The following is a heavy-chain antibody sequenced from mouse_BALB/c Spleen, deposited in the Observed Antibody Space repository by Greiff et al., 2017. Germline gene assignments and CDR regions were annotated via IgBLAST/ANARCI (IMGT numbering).Heavy chain of an antibody. CDR3: ARGDGTAMDY. Sequence: DVQLQESGPGLVKPSQSLSLTCSVTGYSITSGYYWNWIRQFPGNKLEWMGYISYDGSNNYNPSLKNRISITRDTSKNQFFLKLNSVTTEDTATYYCARGDGTAMDYWGQGTSVTVSS. CDR1: GYSITSGYY. CDR2: ISYDGSN. V-gene: IGHV3-6*02. J-gene: IGHJ4*01. D-gene: IGHD3-3*01.